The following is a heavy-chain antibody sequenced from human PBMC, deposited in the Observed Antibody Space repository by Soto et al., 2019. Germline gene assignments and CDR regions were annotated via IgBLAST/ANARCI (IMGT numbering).Heavy chain of an antibody. D-gene: IGHD1-7*01. V-gene: IGHV4-34*01. CDR2: INHSGST. J-gene: IGHJ6*02. CDR3: ASSGGTTFYYGMDV. CDR1: GGSFSGYY. Sequence: PSETLSLTCAVYGGSFSGYYWSWIRQPPGKGLEWIGEINHSGSTNYNPSLKSRVTISVDTSKNQFSLKLSSVTAADTAVYYCASSGGTTFYYGMDVWGQGTTVTVSS.